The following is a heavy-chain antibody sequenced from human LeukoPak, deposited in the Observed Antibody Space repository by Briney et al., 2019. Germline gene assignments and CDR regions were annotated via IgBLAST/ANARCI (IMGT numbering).Heavy chain of an antibody. CDR2: INHSGST. J-gene: IGHJ4*02. CDR1: GGSFSGYY. Sequence: SETLSLTCAVYGGSFSGYYWSWIRQPPGKGLEWIGEINHSGSTNYNPSLKNRVTISVDTSKNQFSLKLSSVTAADTAVYYCARESLPDSSGWYKGQYYFDYWGQGTLVTVSS. D-gene: IGHD6-19*01. V-gene: IGHV4-34*01. CDR3: ARESLPDSSGWYKGQYYFDY.